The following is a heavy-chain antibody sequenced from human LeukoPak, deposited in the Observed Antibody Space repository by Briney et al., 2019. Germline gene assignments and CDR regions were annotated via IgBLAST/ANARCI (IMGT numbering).Heavy chain of an antibody. CDR3: ARLCSSTSCYGAFDI. D-gene: IGHD2-2*01. V-gene: IGHV1-69*05. CDR1: GGTFSSYA. CDR2: IIPIFGTA. Sequence: GASVKVSCKASGGTFSSYAISWVRQAPGQWLEWMGGIIPIFGTANYAQKFQGRVTITRDTSASTAYMELSSLRSEDTAVYYCARLCSSTSCYGAFDIWGQGTMVTVSS. J-gene: IGHJ3*02.